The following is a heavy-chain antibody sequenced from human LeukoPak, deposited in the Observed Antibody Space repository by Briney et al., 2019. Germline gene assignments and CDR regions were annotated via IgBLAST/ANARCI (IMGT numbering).Heavy chain of an antibody. J-gene: IGHJ5*02. CDR1: GDSTSSYY. CDR3: ARDWITVRTNWFDP. Sequence: SETLSLTCTASGDSTSSYYCSWIRQPAGKGLEWIGRIYTSGSTDYNPSLKSRATISVDMSKNQFSLNLSSVTAADTAVYYCARDWITVRTNWFDPWGRGTLVTVSS. D-gene: IGHD4-17*01. CDR2: IYTSGST. V-gene: IGHV4-4*07.